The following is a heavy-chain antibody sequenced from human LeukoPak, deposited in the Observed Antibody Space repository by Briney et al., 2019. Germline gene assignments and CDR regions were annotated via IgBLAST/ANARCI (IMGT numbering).Heavy chain of an antibody. Sequence: ASVKVSCKASGYTFTGYYMHWVRQAPGQGLEWMGIINPSGGSTSYAQKFQGRVTMTRDTSTSTVYMELSSLRSEDTAVYYCARGVPWEYDSSGLDYWGQGTLVTVSS. CDR2: INPSGGST. CDR3: ARGVPWEYDSSGLDY. CDR1: GYTFTGYY. D-gene: IGHD3-22*01. V-gene: IGHV1-46*01. J-gene: IGHJ4*02.